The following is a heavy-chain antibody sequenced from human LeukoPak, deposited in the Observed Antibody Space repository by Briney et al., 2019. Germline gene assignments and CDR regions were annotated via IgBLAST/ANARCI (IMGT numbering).Heavy chain of an antibody. V-gene: IGHV4-4*02. CDR2: IYHSGST. CDR3: ASVSRDYYDSSGYGNY. D-gene: IGHD3-22*01. Sequence: SGTLSLTCAVSGGSISSSNWWSWVRQPPGKGLEWIGEIYHSGSTNYNPSLKSRVTISVDKSKNQFSLKLSSVTAADTAVYYCASVSRDYYDSSGYGNYWGQGTLVTVSS. CDR1: GGSISSSNW. J-gene: IGHJ4*02.